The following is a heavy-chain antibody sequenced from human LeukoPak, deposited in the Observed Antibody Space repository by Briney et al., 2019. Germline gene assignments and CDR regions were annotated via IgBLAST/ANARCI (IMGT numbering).Heavy chain of an antibody. CDR1: IDSFSNYH. CDR2: VNESGGT. D-gene: IGHD1-26*01. V-gene: IGHV4-34*01. J-gene: IGHJ5*02. CDR3: ARGQGATVPRVGKNWFDP. Sequence: PSETLSLTCAVYIDSFSNYHWNWIRQTPAKGMEWIGEVNESGGTNISPSLSSRVILSVDTSKNQFSLKLISVTVADTAIYYCARGQGATVPRVGKNWFDPWGQGTRVTVSS.